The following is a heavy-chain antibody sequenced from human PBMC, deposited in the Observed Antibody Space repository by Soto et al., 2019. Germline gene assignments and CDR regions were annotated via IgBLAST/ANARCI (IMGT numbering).Heavy chain of an antibody. CDR3: VRDGTKTLRDWFDP. J-gene: IGHJ5*02. CDR2: IYATGTT. V-gene: IGHV4-4*07. Sequence: SETLSLTCTVSGASISGFYWSWLRKSAGKGLEWIGRIYATGTTDYNPSLKSRVMMSVDTSKKQFSLKLRSVTAADTAVYYCVRDGTKTLRDWFDPWGQGISVTVSS. CDR1: GASISGFY. D-gene: IGHD1-1*01.